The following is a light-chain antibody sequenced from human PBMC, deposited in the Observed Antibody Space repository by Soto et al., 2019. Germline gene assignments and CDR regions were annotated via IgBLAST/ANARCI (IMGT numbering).Light chain of an antibody. V-gene: IGKV3-20*01. Sequence: EIVLTQSPGTLSLSPGERATLSCRASQSVNSNYLAWLQHKPGQAPRFLIYGASSRAAGLPDRFSGSGSGTDFTLSISRLEPEDFAMYYCHQYGTSPLTFGPGTKVDIK. CDR1: QSVNSNY. CDR2: GAS. J-gene: IGKJ3*01. CDR3: HQYGTSPLT.